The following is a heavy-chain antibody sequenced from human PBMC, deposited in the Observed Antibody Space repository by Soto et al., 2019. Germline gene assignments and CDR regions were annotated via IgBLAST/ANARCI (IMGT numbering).Heavy chain of an antibody. Sequence: GASVKVSCKASGGTFSSYAISWVRQAPGQGLEWMGGIIPIFGTANYAQKFQGRVTITADESTSTAYMELSSLRSEDTAVYYCARDPYHSITIFGVVINYYYGMDVWGQGTTVTVSS. D-gene: IGHD3-3*01. CDR1: GGTFSSYA. CDR2: IIPIFGTA. V-gene: IGHV1-69*13. J-gene: IGHJ6*02. CDR3: ARDPYHSITIFGVVINYYYGMDV.